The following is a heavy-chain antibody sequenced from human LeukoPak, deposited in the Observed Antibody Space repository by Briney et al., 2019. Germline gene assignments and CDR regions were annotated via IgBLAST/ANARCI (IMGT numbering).Heavy chain of an antibody. Sequence: GGSLRLSCAASGFTVSSNYMSWVRQAPGKGLEWVSVIYNGGSTYYADSVKGRFTISRDNSKNTLYLQMNSLRVEDTAVYYCARGQQLVLGAFDIWGQGTMVTVSS. CDR1: GFTVSSNY. CDR3: ARGQQLVLGAFDI. CDR2: IYNGGST. D-gene: IGHD6-13*01. J-gene: IGHJ3*02. V-gene: IGHV3-53*01.